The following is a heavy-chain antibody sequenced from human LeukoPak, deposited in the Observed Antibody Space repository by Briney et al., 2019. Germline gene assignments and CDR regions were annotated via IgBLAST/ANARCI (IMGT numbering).Heavy chain of an antibody. V-gene: IGHV3-7*01. Sequence: GWSLRLSCAASGFRFSDYWMTWVRQAPGKGLECVANIKTDGSAKYYPDSVKGRFTVSRDNAKNSLFLQMNSLRGDDTAVYYCARSNPNRNALDLWGQGTMVTISS. D-gene: IGHD1-14*01. J-gene: IGHJ3*01. CDR2: IKTDGSAK. CDR3: ARSNPNRNALDL. CDR1: GFRFSDYW.